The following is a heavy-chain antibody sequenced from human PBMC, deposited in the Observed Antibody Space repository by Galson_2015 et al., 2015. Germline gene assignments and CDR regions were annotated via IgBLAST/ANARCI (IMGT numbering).Heavy chain of an antibody. CDR2: INTNTGNP. V-gene: IGHV7-4-1*02. J-gene: IGHJ5*02. CDR1: GYTFTSYA. D-gene: IGHD6-13*01. CDR3: ARETRNEQQLVLGGDWFDP. Sequence: SVKVSCKASGYTFTSYAMNWVRQAPGQGLEWMGWINTNTGNPTYAQGFTGRFVFSLDTSVSTAYLQISSLKGEDTAVYYCARETRNEQQLVLGGDWFDPWCQGTLVTVSS.